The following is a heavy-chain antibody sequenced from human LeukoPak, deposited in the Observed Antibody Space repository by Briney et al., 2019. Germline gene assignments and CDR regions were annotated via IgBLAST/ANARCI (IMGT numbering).Heavy chain of an antibody. CDR2: ISWDGGST. CDR3: ARDPTLYFDNSGLDY. CDR1: GFTFEDYT. Sequence: GGSLRLSCAASGFTFEDYTMHWVRQSPGKRLEWVSLISWDGGSTYYADSVKGRFTISRDNSKNSLYLQMNSLRAEDTAVYYCARDPTLYFDNSGLDYWGQGTLVTVSS. J-gene: IGHJ4*02. V-gene: IGHV3-43*01. D-gene: IGHD3-22*01.